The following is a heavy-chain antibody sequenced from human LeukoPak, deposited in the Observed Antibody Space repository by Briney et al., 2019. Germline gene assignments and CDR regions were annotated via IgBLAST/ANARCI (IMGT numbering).Heavy chain of an antibody. CDR2: ISYSGST. V-gene: IGHV4-39*07. Sequence: SETLSLTCTVSGGSLSSSSYYWGWIRQPPGKGLEWIGSISYSGSTYYNPSLKSRVTTSVDTSKNQISLKLSSVTAADTAVYYCAREGAFSGSYYFDYWGQGTLVTVSS. D-gene: IGHD1-26*01. CDR1: GGSLSSSSYY. CDR3: AREGAFSGSYYFDY. J-gene: IGHJ4*02.